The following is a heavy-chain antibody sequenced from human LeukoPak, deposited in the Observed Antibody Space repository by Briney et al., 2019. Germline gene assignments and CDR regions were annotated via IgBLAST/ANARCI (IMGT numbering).Heavy chain of an antibody. CDR2: IYENGGTT. Sequence: GGSLRLSCVGSGFTFRSHAMSWVRQAPEKGLEFVSGIYENGGTTYYADSVKGRFSISRDNSKNTLSLQMDSLRGEDTAVYYSAKDFRIGYSAHFDYWGQGALVTVSS. CDR3: AKDFRIGYSAHFDY. D-gene: IGHD2-21*01. CDR1: GFTFRSHA. V-gene: IGHV3-23*01. J-gene: IGHJ4*02.